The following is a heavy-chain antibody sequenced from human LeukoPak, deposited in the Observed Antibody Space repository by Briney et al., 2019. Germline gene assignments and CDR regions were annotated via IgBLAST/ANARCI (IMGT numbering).Heavy chain of an antibody. V-gene: IGHV1-69*01. J-gene: IGHJ6*04. CDR1: GGTFSSYA. Sequence: SVKVSCKASGGTFSSYAISWVRQAPGQGLEWMGGIIPIFGTANYARKFQGRVTITADDSTSTAYMELSSLRSEDTAVYYCAREYCSGGSCFPSGYGMDVWGKGTTVTVSS. CDR3: AREYCSGGSCFPSGYGMDV. CDR2: IIPIFGTA. D-gene: IGHD2-15*01.